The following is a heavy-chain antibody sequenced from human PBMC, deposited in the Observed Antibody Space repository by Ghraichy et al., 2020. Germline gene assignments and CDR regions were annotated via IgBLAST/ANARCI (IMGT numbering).Heavy chain of an antibody. CDR3: ARDITYYDSSGYSDWVGNWFDP. J-gene: IGHJ5*02. CDR2: IYYSGST. D-gene: IGHD3-22*01. V-gene: IGHV4-61*01. Sequence: SETLSLTCTVSGGSVSSGSYYWSWIRQPPRKGLEWIGYIYYSGSTNYNPSLKSRVTISVDTSKNQFSLKLSSVTAADTAVYYCARDITYYDSSGYSDWVGNWFDPWGQGTLVTVSS. CDR1: GGSVSSGSYY.